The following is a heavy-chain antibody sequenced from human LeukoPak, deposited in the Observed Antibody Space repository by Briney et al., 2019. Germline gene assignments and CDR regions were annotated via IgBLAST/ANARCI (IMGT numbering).Heavy chain of an antibody. CDR3: ARDRITMIGPADAFDI. V-gene: IGHV3-21*01. CDR2: ISSSSSYI. CDR1: GFTFSSYS. D-gene: IGHD3-22*01. J-gene: IGHJ3*02. Sequence: GGSLRLSCAASGFTFSSYSMSWVRQAPGKGLEWVSAISSSSSYIYYADSVKGRFTISRDNAKNSLYLQMNSLRAEDTAVYYCARDRITMIGPADAFDIWGQGTMVTVSS.